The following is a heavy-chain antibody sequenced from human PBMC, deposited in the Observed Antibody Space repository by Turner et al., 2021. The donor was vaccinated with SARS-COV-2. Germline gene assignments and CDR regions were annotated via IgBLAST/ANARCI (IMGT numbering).Heavy chain of an antibody. CDR3: AKGYDSSGYYSARGGLFCDY. CDR1: GFRFTKYP. V-gene: IGHV3-23*01. CDR2: ISDTGANT. J-gene: IGHJ4*02. Sequence: VQLLESGGGLVQPGGSLRLSCAASGFRFTKYPMNWVRQAPGKGLEWVSGISDTGANTYYADSVKGRFTISRDNSRDTLYLQMSSLRAEDTAVYYCAKGYDSSGYYSARGGLFCDYWGQGTLVTVSS. D-gene: IGHD3-22*01.